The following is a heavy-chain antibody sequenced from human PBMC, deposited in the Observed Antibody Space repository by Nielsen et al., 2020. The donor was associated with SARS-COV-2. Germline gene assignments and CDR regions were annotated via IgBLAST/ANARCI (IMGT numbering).Heavy chain of an antibody. V-gene: IGHV3-30*19. D-gene: IGHD5-12*01. CDR3: ARDRYVHAFDI. Sequence: GGSLRLSCAASGFTFSNYGMHWVRQAPGKGLEWVAVISYDGSNKYYADSVKGRFTISRDNSKNTLYLQMNSLRAEDTAVYYCARDRYVHAFDIWGQGTMVTVSS. J-gene: IGHJ3*02. CDR1: GFTFSNYG. CDR2: ISYDGSNK.